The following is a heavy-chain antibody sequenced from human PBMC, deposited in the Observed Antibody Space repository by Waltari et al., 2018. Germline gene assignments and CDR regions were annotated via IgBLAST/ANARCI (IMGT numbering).Heavy chain of an antibody. CDR2: KKQDGSEK. D-gene: IGHD4-17*01. CDR3: ARDPNGDYVDY. CDR1: GFTFSSYW. J-gene: IGHJ4*02. V-gene: IGHV3-7*03. Sequence: EVQLVESGGGLVQPGGSLRLSCAASGFTFSSYWMSWVRQAPGKGLEWVANKKQDGSEKYYVDSVKGRFTISRDNAKNSLYLQMNSLRAEDTAVYYCARDPNGDYVDYWGQGTLVTVSS.